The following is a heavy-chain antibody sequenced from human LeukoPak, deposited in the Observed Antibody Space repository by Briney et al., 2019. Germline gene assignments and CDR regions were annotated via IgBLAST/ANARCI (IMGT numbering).Heavy chain of an antibody. D-gene: IGHD6-19*01. CDR1: GGSISSYY. V-gene: IGHV4-59*08. CDR2: IYYSGNT. Sequence: SETLSLTCPVSGGSISSYYWSWIRQPPGKGLEWIGYIYYSGNTNYNPSLKRRVTISVDTSKNQFSLKLSPVTATDTAVYYCARQPGNSGWFYYFDYSGQGTLVTVSS. CDR3: ARQPGNSGWFYYFDY. J-gene: IGHJ4*02.